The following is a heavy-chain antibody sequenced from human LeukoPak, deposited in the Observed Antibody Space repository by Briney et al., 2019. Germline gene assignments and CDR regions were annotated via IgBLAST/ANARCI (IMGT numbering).Heavy chain of an antibody. CDR2: ISSSGSTM. CDR1: GFTFSSYE. V-gene: IGHV3-48*03. CDR3: ASLSILGYCSGGSCYSENYFDY. D-gene: IGHD2-15*01. Sequence: GGSLRLSCAASGFTFSSYEMNWVRQAPGKGLEWVSYISSSGSTMYYADSVKGRFTISRDNAKNSLYLQMNSLRAEDTAVYYCASLSILGYCSGGSCYSENYFDYWGQGTLVTVSS. J-gene: IGHJ4*02.